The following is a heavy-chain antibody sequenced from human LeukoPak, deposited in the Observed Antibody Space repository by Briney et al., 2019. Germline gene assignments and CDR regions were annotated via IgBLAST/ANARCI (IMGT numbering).Heavy chain of an antibody. CDR2: IYYSGST. CDR1: GGSISSGGYY. Sequence: PSETLSLTCTVSGGSISSGGYYWGWIRQPPGKGLEWIGYIYYSGSTNYNPSLKSRVTISVDTSKNQFSLKLSSVTAADTAVYYCALLGYCSSTSCYTGREFDYWGQGTLVTVSS. D-gene: IGHD2-2*02. CDR3: ALLGYCSSTSCYTGREFDY. V-gene: IGHV4-61*08. J-gene: IGHJ4*02.